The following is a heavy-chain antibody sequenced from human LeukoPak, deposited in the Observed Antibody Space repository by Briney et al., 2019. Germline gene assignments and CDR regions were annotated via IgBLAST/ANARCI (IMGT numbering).Heavy chain of an antibody. V-gene: IGHV4-39*07. CDR1: GGSITSSSYY. J-gene: IGHJ4*02. Sequence: SETLSLTCTVSGGSITSSSYYWGWIRQSPGNGLEWIGSIYYSGSTHYSPSLKSRVTISVDMSKNQFSLKLSSVTAADTAIYYCARDASRIQLWPLWGQGTLVTVSS. D-gene: IGHD5-18*01. CDR3: ARDASRIQLWPL. CDR2: IYYSGST.